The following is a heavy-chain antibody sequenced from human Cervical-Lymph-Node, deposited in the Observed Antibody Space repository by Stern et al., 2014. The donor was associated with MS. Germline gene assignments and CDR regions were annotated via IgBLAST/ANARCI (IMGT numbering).Heavy chain of an antibody. J-gene: IGHJ6*02. CDR2: IRYDGGKN. V-gene: IGHV3-33*01. Sequence: MQLVESGGGVVQTGTSLRLSCAGSGFIFRNYGMHWVRQAPGKGLEWVANIRYDGGKNYYAESVKGRCTISRDNYENTLYLLLNSLRAEDTAVYYCARDREVVAGKDYYYHMDVWGQGTTVTVSS. CDR3: ARDREVVAGKDYYYHMDV. CDR1: GFIFRNYG. D-gene: IGHD6-19*01.